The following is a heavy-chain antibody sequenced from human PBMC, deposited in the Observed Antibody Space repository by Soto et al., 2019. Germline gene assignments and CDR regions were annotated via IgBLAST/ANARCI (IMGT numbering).Heavy chain of an antibody. Sequence: QVQLQQWGAGLLKPSETLSLTCAVYDGSFSGYYWSWIRQPPGKGLEWIGEINHSGSTNYNPSLKSRVTILVDTSKNHCSLTRSSVTAADTAVYYCARVSGIYYYGMDVWGQGTTVTVSS. J-gene: IGHJ6*02. V-gene: IGHV4-34*01. D-gene: IGHD3-10*01. CDR2: INHSGST. CDR1: DGSFSGYY. CDR3: ARVSGIYYYGMDV.